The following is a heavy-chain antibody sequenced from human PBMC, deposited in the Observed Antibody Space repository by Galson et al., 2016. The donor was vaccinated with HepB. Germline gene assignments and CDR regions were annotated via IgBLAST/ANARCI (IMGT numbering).Heavy chain of an antibody. CDR1: GLTVRYA. CDR3: ATLWGVFGVDQFFQR. J-gene: IGHJ1*01. CDR2: IGGSGETT. V-gene: IGHV3-23*01. D-gene: IGHD3-3*01. Sequence: SLRLSCAASGLTVRYAVSWVRQAPGKGLQWVSSIGGSGETTSYADSVKGRVTISRDNAKNILLLEMNNLRAEDSALYYCATLWGVFGVDQFFQRWGRGTLVTASS.